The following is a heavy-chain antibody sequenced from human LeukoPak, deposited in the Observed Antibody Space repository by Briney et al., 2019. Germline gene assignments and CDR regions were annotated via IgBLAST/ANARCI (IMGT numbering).Heavy chain of an antibody. Sequence: HGESLNISCKGSGYSFTSYWIGWVRQMPGKGLEWMGRIAPSDSYTNYRPSFQGHVTISADKSISTAYLQWSSLKASDTAMYYCARHRDCSSGACYPDYWGQGTLVTVSS. J-gene: IGHJ4*02. CDR1: GYSFTSYW. V-gene: IGHV5-10-1*01. D-gene: IGHD2-15*01. CDR2: IAPSDSYT. CDR3: ARHRDCSSGACYPDY.